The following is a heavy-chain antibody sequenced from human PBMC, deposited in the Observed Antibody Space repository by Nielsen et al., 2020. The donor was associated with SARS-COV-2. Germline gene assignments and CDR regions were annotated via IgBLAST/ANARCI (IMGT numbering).Heavy chain of an antibody. CDR2: ISYDGSNK. D-gene: IGHD3-22*01. CDR3: AKDSSGYYDY. V-gene: IGHV3-30*18. CDR1: GFTFSSYS. J-gene: IGHJ4*02. Sequence: GESLKISCAASGFTFSSYSMNWVRQAPGKGLEWVAVISYDGSNKYYADSVKGRFTISRDNSKNTLYLQMNSLRAEDTAVYYCAKDSSGYYDYWGQGTLVTVSS.